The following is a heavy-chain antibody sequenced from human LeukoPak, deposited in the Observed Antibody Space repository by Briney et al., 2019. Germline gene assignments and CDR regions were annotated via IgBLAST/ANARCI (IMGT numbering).Heavy chain of an antibody. D-gene: IGHD4-17*01. CDR1: GYTFTSYG. CDR3: ARDNPYYGEYFDY. CDR2: ISAYNGNT. V-gene: IGHV1-18*01. Sequence: AASVKVSCKASGYTFTSYGISWVRQAPGQGREWMGWISAYNGNTNYAQKLQGRVTMTADTSTSTAYMELRSLRSDDTAVYYCARDNPYYGEYFDYWGQGTLVTVSS. J-gene: IGHJ4*02.